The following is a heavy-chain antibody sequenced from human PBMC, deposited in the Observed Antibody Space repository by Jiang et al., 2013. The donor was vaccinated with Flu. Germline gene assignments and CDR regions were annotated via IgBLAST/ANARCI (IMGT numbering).Heavy chain of an antibody. V-gene: IGHV3-73*01. D-gene: IGHD5-12*01. CDR3: TIFSGYARSDAFDI. Sequence: VGRIRSKANSYATAYAASVKGRFTISRDDSKNTAYLQMNSLKTEDTAVYYCTIFSGYARSDAFDIWGQGTMVTVSS. CDR2: IRSKANSYAT. J-gene: IGHJ3*02.